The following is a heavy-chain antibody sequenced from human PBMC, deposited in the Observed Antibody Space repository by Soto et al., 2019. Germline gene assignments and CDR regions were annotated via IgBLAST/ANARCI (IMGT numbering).Heavy chain of an antibody. Sequence: GGSLRLSCAASGFTFSSYEMNWVRQAPGKGLEWVSYISSGGSTIYYADSVRGRFTISRDNAKNSLYLQMNSLRAEDTAVYYCAPAGYCSGGSCQNDAFDIWGQGTMVTVSS. CDR1: GFTFSSYE. CDR2: ISSGGSTI. V-gene: IGHV3-48*03. J-gene: IGHJ3*02. CDR3: APAGYCSGGSCQNDAFDI. D-gene: IGHD2-15*01.